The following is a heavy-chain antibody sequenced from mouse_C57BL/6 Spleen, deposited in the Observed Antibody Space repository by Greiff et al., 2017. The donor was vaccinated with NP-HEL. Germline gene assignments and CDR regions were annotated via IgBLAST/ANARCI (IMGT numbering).Heavy chain of an antibody. CDR3: ARPLLSYFDY. Sequence: VQLQQSGPELVKPGASVKISCKASGYTFTDYYMNWVKQSHGKSLEWIGDINPNNGGTSYNQKFKGKATLTVDKSSSTAYMELRSLTSEDSAVYYCARPLLSYFDYWGQGTTLTVSS. CDR1: GYTFTDYY. V-gene: IGHV1-26*01. CDR2: INPNNGGT. J-gene: IGHJ2*01.